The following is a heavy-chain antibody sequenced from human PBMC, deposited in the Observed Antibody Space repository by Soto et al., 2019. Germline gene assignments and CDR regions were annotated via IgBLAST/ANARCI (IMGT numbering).Heavy chain of an antibody. CDR1: GFTFSSYG. Sequence: VQLVESGGGVVQPGRSLRLSCAASGFTFSSYGMHWVRQAPGKGLEWVAVIWYDGSNKYYADSVKGRFTISRDNSKNTLYLQMNSLRAEDTAVYYCARERPSGSYPFDYWGQGTLVTVSS. CDR3: ARERPSGSYPFDY. J-gene: IGHJ4*02. D-gene: IGHD1-26*01. V-gene: IGHV3-33*01. CDR2: IWYDGSNK.